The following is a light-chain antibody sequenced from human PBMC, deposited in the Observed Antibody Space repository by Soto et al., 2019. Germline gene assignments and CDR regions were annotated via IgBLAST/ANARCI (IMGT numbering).Light chain of an antibody. J-gene: IGLJ2*01. Sequence: QSALTQPASVSGSPGQSITISCTGTSSDLGGYNYVSWYQQHPGKAPKVMIYEVSNRPSGVSNRFSGSKSGNTASLTISGLLAEDEDDYYCSSYTRSTTLGVVFGAGTKLTVL. CDR1: SSDLGGYNY. CDR2: EVS. CDR3: SSYTRSTTLGVV. V-gene: IGLV2-14*01.